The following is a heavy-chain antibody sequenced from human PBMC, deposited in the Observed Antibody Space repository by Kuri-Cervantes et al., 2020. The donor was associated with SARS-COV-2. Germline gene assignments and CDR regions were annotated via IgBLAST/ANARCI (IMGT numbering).Heavy chain of an antibody. CDR2: ISYDGSNK. J-gene: IGHJ4*02. D-gene: IGHD7-27*01. CDR3: ARDLRLGKSLDY. V-gene: IGHV3-30*03. Sequence: GGSLRLSCAVSGFTFTSYAMHWVRQAPGKGLEWVALISYDGSNKFYADSVKGRFTISRDNAKNSLYLQMSSLRAEDTAVYYCARDLRLGKSLDYWGQGTLVTVSS. CDR1: GFTFTSYA.